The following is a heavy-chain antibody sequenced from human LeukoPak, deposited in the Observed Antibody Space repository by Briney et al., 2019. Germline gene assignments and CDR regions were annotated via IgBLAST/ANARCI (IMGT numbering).Heavy chain of an antibody. Sequence: ASVKVSCKASGYTFTSYGISWVRQAPGQGLEWMGWISAYNGNTNYAQKLQGRVTMTTDTSTSTAYMELRSLRSDDTAVYYCARATGEVPVRGWAFDIWGQGTMVTVSS. CDR1: GYTFTSYG. J-gene: IGHJ3*02. D-gene: IGHD2-15*01. CDR3: ARATGEVPVRGWAFDI. V-gene: IGHV1-18*01. CDR2: ISAYNGNT.